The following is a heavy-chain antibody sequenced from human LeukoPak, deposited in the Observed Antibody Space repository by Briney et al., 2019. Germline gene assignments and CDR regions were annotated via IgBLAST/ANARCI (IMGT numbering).Heavy chain of an antibody. J-gene: IGHJ6*02. CDR1: GFTFGDYA. Sequence: GGPLRLSCTASGFTFGDYAMSWVRQAPGKGLEWVGFIRGKAYGGTTEYAASVKARFTISRDDSKSIAYLQMNSLKTEDTAVYYCTRDLGSGSGSPLYYYYYGMDVWGQGTMVTVSS. V-gene: IGHV3-49*04. D-gene: IGHD3-10*01. CDR3: TRDLGSGSGSPLYYYYYGMDV. CDR2: IRGKAYGGTT.